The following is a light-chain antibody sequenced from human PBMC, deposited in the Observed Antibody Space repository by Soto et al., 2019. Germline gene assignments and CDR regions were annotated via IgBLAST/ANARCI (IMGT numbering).Light chain of an antibody. J-gene: IGKJ1*01. V-gene: IGKV3-20*01. CDR3: QQYSSSPRT. CDR2: GAS. Sequence: EIVLTQSPGTLSLSPGERATLSCRASQRVSSTFLAWYKQKPGQAHRLLIYGASSRATGIPDRFSGSESGNDFTLTISRLEPEDFAVYYCQQYSSSPRTFGQGTKVEIK. CDR1: QRVSSTF.